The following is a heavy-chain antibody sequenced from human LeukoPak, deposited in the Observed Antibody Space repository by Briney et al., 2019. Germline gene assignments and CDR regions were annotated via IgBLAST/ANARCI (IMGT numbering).Heavy chain of an antibody. J-gene: IGHJ4*02. V-gene: IGHV4-39*01. D-gene: IGHD3-10*01. CDR1: SDSISSSSYL. Sequence: SETLSLTCSVSSDSISSSSYLWVWVRQPPGKGLEWIGDIYSNGHISYNPSLKSRAAISVDTSKNQFSLNLSSVTAADTALYYCARRHYGSGNIDSWGQGTLATVSS. CDR3: ARRHYGSGNIDS. CDR2: IYSNGHI.